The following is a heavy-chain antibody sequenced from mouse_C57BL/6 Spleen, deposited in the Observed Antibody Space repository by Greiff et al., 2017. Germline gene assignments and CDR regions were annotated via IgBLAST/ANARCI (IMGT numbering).Heavy chain of an antibody. J-gene: IGHJ1*03. V-gene: IGHV1-43*01. CDR2: INPSTGGT. D-gene: IGHD1-1*01. CDR1: GYSFTGYY. Sequence: VQLQQSGPELVKPGASVKISCKASGYSFTGYYMHWVKQSSEKSLEWIGEINPSTGGTSYNQKFKGKATVTVDKSSSTAYMQLKSLTSEDSAVYYCARRILRYWYFDVWGTGTTVTVSS. CDR3: ARRILRYWYFDV.